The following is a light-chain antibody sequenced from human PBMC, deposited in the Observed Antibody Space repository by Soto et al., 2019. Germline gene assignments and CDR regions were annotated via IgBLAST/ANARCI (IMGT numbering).Light chain of an antibody. CDR3: QQDGSSHQT. V-gene: IGKV3-20*01. CDR2: GAS. CDR1: QSVSSSY. Sequence: EIVLTQSPATLSLSPGERATLSCRASQSVSSSYLAWYQQKPGQAPRLLIYGASSRATGIPDRFSGSESETDFTLTISRLEPEDFAVYYCQQDGSSHQTFGQGTRLE. J-gene: IGKJ5*01.